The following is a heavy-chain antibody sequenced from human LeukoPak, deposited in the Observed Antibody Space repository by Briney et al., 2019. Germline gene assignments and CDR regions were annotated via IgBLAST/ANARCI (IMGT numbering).Heavy chain of an antibody. J-gene: IGHJ6*03. CDR3: ARGRSSGDFWSGYHLGYMDV. V-gene: IGHV4-30-4*08. CDR2: INHSGST. CDR1: GGSISSGDYY. Sequence: PSQTLSLTCTVSGGSISSGDYYWSWIRQPPGKGLEWIGEINHSGSTNYNPSLKSRVTISVDTSKNQFSLKLSSVTAADTAVYYCARGRSSGDFWSGYHLGYMDVWGKGTTVTVSS. D-gene: IGHD3-3*01.